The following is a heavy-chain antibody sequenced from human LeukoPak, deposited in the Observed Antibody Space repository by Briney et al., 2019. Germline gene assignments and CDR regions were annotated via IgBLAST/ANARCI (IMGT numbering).Heavy chain of an antibody. D-gene: IGHD2-15*01. V-gene: IGHV3-21*04. Sequence: PRGSLRLSCVASGFTFSSYSMNWVHQAPGKGLEWVSSISSSSSYIYYADSVKGRFTISRDNAKNSLYLQMNSLRAEDTAVYYCARVLRYCSGGNCYSGGLGYMDVWGKGTTVTISS. CDR2: ISSSSSYI. CDR3: ARVLRYCSGGNCYSGGLGYMDV. J-gene: IGHJ6*03. CDR1: GFTFSSYS.